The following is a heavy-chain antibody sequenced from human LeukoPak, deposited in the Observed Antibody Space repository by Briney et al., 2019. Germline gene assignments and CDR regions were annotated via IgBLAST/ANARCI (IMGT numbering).Heavy chain of an antibody. CDR1: GFSFSSYA. D-gene: IGHD6-19*01. V-gene: IGHV3-23*01. Sequence: GGSLRLSCAGSGFSFSSYAMSWVRQTPGKGLEWVSAISGSGGSTYYADSVKGRFTISRDNSKNTLYLQMNSLRAEDTAVYYCTKTLYGSSGWYYFDQWGQGTLVTVSS. CDR2: ISGSGGST. J-gene: IGHJ4*02. CDR3: TKTLYGSSGWYYFDQ.